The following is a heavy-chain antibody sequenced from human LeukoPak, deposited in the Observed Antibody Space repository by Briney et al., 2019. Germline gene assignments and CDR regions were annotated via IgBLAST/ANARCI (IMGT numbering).Heavy chain of an antibody. D-gene: IGHD6-19*01. Sequence: GSVKVSCKASGGTFSSYGISWVRQAPGQGLEWMGWISAYNGNTNYAQKLQGRVTMTTDTSTSTAYMELRSLRSDDTAVYYCARSSGRYSTHWFDPWGQGTLVTVSS. CDR3: ARSSGRYSTHWFDP. V-gene: IGHV1-18*01. J-gene: IGHJ5*02. CDR1: GGTFSSYG. CDR2: ISAYNGNT.